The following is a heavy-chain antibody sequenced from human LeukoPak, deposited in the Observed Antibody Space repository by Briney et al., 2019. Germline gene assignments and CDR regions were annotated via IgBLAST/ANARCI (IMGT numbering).Heavy chain of an antibody. J-gene: IGHJ4*02. CDR1: GFTFSSYW. Sequence: PGGSLRLSCAASGFTFSSYWMSWVRQAPGKGLEWVANIKQDGSEKYYVDSVKGRFTISRDNAKNSLYLQMNSLRAEDTAVYYCARAYCSGGSCYLFDYWGQGTLVTVSS. CDR2: IKQDGSEK. CDR3: ARAYCSGGSCYLFDY. V-gene: IGHV3-7*01. D-gene: IGHD2-15*01.